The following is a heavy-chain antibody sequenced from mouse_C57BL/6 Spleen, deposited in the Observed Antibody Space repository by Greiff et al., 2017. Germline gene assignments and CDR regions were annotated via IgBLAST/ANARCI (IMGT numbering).Heavy chain of an antibody. Sequence: EVQLQQSGPELVKPGASVKISCKASGYSFTGYYMNWVKQSPEKSLEWIGEINPSTGGTTYNQKFKAKATLTVDKSSSTAYMQLKSLTSEDSAVYYCARAGGYGYDEDWFAYWGQGTLVTVSA. CDR1: GYSFTGYY. J-gene: IGHJ3*01. V-gene: IGHV1-42*01. D-gene: IGHD2-2*01. CDR2: INPSTGGT. CDR3: ARAGGYGYDEDWFAY.